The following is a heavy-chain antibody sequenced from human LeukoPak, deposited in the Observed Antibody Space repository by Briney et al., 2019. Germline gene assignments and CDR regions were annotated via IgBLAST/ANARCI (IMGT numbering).Heavy chain of an antibody. J-gene: IGHJ4*02. V-gene: IGHV5-51*01. Sequence: RGESLQISCKGSGYRFTSYWIGGVRQVPGKGLEWMGIIYTGDSDTRYSPSFQGQVTISADKSISTAYLQWSSLKASDTAMYYCARQKGHGDYKIDYWGQGTLVTVSS. CDR2: IYTGDSDT. D-gene: IGHD4-17*01. CDR3: ARQKGHGDYKIDY. CDR1: GYRFTSYW.